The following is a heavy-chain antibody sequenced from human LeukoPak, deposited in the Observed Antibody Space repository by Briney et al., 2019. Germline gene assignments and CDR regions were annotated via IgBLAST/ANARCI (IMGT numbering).Heavy chain of an antibody. D-gene: IGHD2-15*01. Sequence: GGSLRLSCAASGFTFSHFWTSWVRQAPGKGLEWVAYIKKTGSETYYVDSVKGRFTITRDNTRNSLFLQMYSLRAEDTAVYFCAREDGYCSGGNCYSYFDSWGQGTLVTVSS. V-gene: IGHV3-7*01. CDR2: IKKTGSET. J-gene: IGHJ4*02. CDR3: AREDGYCSGGNCYSYFDS. CDR1: GFTFSHFW.